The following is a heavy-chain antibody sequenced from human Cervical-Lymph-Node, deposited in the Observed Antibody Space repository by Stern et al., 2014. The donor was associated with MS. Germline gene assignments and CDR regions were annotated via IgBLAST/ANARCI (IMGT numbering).Heavy chain of an antibody. CDR3: ARATDL. V-gene: IGHV4-59*01. CDR1: GGSISSYY. CDR2: IYYSGST. Sequence: VQLVESGPGLVKPSETLSLTCTVSGGSISSYYWSWIRQPPAKGLEWIGYIYYSGSTNYNPSLKSRVTISVDTSKNQFSLKLSSVTAADTAVYYCARATDLWGQGTLVTVSS. J-gene: IGHJ5*02.